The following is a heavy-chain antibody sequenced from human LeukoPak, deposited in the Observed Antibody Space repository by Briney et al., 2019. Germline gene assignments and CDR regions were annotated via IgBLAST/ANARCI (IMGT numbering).Heavy chain of an antibody. CDR3: ARERNYYDSSGDAFDI. V-gene: IGHV4-34*01. CDR2: INHSGST. CDR1: GGSFSGYY. J-gene: IGHJ3*02. D-gene: IGHD3-22*01. Sequence: SETLSLTCAVYGGSFSGYYWSWIRQPPGKGLEWIGEINHSGSTNYNPSLKSRVTISVDTSKNQSSLKLSSVTAADTAVYYCARERNYYDSSGDAFDIWGQGTMVTVSS.